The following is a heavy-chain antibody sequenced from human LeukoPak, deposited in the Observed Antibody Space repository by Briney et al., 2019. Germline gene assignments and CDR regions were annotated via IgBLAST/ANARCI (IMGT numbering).Heavy chain of an antibody. CDR1: GFTFSSYA. CDR3: AKDLGIGGSGF. J-gene: IGHJ4*02. D-gene: IGHD3-10*01. Sequence: GGSLRLSCAASGFTFSSYAMSWVRQAPGKGLEWVSAVSGSGGSTYYADSLKGRFTISRDNSKNTLYLQMNSLRAEDTAVYYCAKDLGIGGSGFWGQGTLVTVSS. V-gene: IGHV3-23*01. CDR2: VSGSGGST.